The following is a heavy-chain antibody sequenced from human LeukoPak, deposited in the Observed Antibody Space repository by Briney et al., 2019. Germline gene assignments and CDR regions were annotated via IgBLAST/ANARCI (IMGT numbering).Heavy chain of an antibody. CDR2: ISSSSSYI. J-gene: IGHJ4*02. CDR1: GFTFSSYS. D-gene: IGHD2-15*01. Sequence: GGSLRLSCAASGFTFSSYSMNWVRQAPGKGLEWVSSISSSSSYIYYADSVKGRFTISRDNAKNSLYLQMNSLRAEDTAVYYCARDLVVAATSIDYWGQGTLVTVSS. CDR3: ARDLVVAATSIDY. V-gene: IGHV3-21*01.